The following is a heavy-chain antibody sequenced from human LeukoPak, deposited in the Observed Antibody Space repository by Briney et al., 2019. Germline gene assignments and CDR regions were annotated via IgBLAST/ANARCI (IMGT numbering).Heavy chain of an antibody. V-gene: IGHV3-7*01. J-gene: IGHJ4*02. D-gene: IGHD4-17*01. CDR1: GFTFSRYW. CDR3: ARDRTASDY. Sequence: GGSLRLSCAASGFTFSRYWMSWVRQAPGKGLEWVANIKQDGSEKYYVDSVKGRFTISRDNAKNSLYLQMNSLRAEDTAVYYCARDRTASDYWGQGTLVTVSS. CDR2: IKQDGSEK.